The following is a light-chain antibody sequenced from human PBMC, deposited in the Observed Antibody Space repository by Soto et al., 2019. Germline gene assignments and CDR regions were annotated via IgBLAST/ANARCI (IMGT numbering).Light chain of an antibody. CDR3: QQYQSSWT. Sequence: EIVLTQSPGTLSMSPGERATLSCRASQGITGTYLAWYQQKPGQAPRLLIYGASNRATGIPDRFSGSGSGTEFTLTISSLQPDDFATYYCQQYQSSWTFGQGTKVDIK. CDR2: GAS. V-gene: IGKV3-20*01. J-gene: IGKJ1*01. CDR1: QGITGTY.